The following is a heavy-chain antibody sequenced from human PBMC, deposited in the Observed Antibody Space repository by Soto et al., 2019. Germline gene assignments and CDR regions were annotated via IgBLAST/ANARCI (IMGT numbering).Heavy chain of an antibody. CDR2: IDPSDSYT. Sequence: GESLKISCKGSGYSFTSYWISWVRQMPGKGLEWMGRIDPSDSYTNYSPSFQGHVTISADKSISTAYLQWSSLKASDTAMYYCARHRPEFGYSRPGGWFDPWGQGTLVTVPS. V-gene: IGHV5-10-1*01. CDR3: ARHRPEFGYSRPGGWFDP. J-gene: IGHJ5*02. CDR1: GYSFTSYW. D-gene: IGHD6-13*01.